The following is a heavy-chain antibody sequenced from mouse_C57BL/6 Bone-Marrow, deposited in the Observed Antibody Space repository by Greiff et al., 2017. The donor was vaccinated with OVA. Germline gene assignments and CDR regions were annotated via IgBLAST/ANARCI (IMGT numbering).Heavy chain of an antibody. CDR1: GFTFSDYG. Sequence: EVKLVESGGGLVKPGGSLKLSCAASGFTFSDYGMHWVRQAPEKGLEWVAYISSGSSTIYYAATVKGRFTISRDNAKNTLYLQMTSLGSEDTAMYYCVDYPFAYWGQGTLVTVSA. V-gene: IGHV5-17*01. D-gene: IGHD1-1*02. CDR2: ISSGSSTI. J-gene: IGHJ3*01. CDR3: VDYPFAY.